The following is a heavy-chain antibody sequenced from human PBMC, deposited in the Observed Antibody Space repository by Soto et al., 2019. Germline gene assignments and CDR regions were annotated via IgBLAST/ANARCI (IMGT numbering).Heavy chain of an antibody. Sequence: SQTLSLTCTVSGGSISSSSYYWGWIRQPPGKGLEWIGSIYYSGSTYYNPSLKSRVTISVDTSKNQFSLKLSSVTAADTAVYYCASGSGIAVADFDYWGQGTLVTVSS. V-gene: IGHV4-39*01. CDR3: ASGSGIAVADFDY. CDR2: IYYSGST. J-gene: IGHJ4*02. CDR1: GGSISSSSYY. D-gene: IGHD6-19*01.